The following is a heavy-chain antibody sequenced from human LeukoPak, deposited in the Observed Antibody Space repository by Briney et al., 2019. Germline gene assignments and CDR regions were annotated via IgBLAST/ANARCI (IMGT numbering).Heavy chain of an antibody. CDR2: ISSSSSTI. J-gene: IGHJ4*02. D-gene: IGHD6-19*01. CDR3: ARSAVAVAGLSCKN. Sequence: PGGSLRLSCTASGSTFSSYSMNWVRQAPGKGLEWVSYISSSSSTIYYADSVKGRFTISRDNAKNSLYLQMNSLRAEDTAVYYCARSAVAVAGLSCKNWGQGTLVTVSS. CDR1: GSTFSSYS. V-gene: IGHV3-48*04.